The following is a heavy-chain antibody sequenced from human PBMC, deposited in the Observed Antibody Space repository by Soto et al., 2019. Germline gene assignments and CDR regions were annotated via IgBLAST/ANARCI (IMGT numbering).Heavy chain of an antibody. CDR3: AKEISYDSSGYYST. J-gene: IGHJ5*02. D-gene: IGHD3-22*01. Sequence: GGSLRLSCAASGFTFSSDAMSWVRQAPGKGLEWVSAISGSGGSTYYADSVKGRFTISRDNSKNTLYLQMNSLRAEDTAVYYCAKEISYDSSGYYSTWGQGTLVTVSS. CDR1: GFTFSSDA. V-gene: IGHV3-23*01. CDR2: ISGSGGST.